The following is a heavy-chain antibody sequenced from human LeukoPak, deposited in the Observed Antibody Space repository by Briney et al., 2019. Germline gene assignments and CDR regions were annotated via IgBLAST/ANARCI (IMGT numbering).Heavy chain of an antibody. D-gene: IGHD3-22*01. CDR2: INHSGST. CDR3: ATLPRYDSSGYYYARPFDY. Sequence: PSETLSLTCAVYGGSLSGYYWSWIRQPPGKGLEWIGEINHSGSTNYNPSLKSRVTISVDTSKNQFSLKLSPVTAADTAVYYCATLPRYDSSGYYYARPFDYWGQGTLVTVSS. CDR1: GGSLSGYY. J-gene: IGHJ4*02. V-gene: IGHV4-34*01.